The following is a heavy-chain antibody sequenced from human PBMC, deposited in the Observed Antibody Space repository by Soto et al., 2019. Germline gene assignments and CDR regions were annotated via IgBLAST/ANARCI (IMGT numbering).Heavy chain of an antibody. CDR2: IYYSGST. Sequence: QVQLQESGPGLVKPSETLSLTCTVSGGSVSSGSYYWSWIRQPPGKGLEWIGYIYYSGSTNYNPSLKSRVTISVDTSKNQFSLKLSSVTAADTAVYYCARDRSWGSSSWRNYYYYGMDVWGQGTTVTVSS. J-gene: IGHJ6*02. D-gene: IGHD6-13*01. V-gene: IGHV4-61*01. CDR1: GGSVSSGSYY. CDR3: ARDRSWGSSSWRNYYYYGMDV.